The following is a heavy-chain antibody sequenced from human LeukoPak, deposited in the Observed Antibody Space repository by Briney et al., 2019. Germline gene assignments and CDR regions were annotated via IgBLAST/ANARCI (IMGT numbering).Heavy chain of an antibody. Sequence: PSETQSLTCSVSGASISGHYWTWTRNPPGTGQEWIGQTHYTGKPNFNPTLKNRITISVDTSKNQVSLQVSSVTAADSAIYYCARFGVDYDMDVWGHGTTVTVFS. J-gene: IGHJ6*02. CDR3: ARFGVDYDMDV. CDR2: THYTGKP. CDR1: GASISGHY. V-gene: IGHV4-59*11. D-gene: IGHD3-16*01.